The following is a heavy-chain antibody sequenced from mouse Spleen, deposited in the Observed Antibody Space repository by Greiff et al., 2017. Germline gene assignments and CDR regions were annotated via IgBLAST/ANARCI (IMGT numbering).Heavy chain of an antibody. CDR1: GFSLTSYG. D-gene: IGHD1-1*01. J-gene: IGHJ4*01. CDR2: IWRGGST. V-gene: IGHV2-5*01. CDR3: AKKGTTVVATGAMDY. Sequence: QVQLQQSGPGLVQPSQSLSITCTVSGFSLTSYGVHWVRQSPGKGLEWLGVIWRGGSTDYNAAFMSRLSITKDNSKSQVFFKMNSLQADDTAIYYCAKKGTTVVATGAMDYWGQGTSVTVSS.